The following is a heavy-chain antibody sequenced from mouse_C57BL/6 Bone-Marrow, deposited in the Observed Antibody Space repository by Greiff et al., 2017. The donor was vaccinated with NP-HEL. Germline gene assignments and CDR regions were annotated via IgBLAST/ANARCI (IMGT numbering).Heavy chain of an antibody. V-gene: IGHV2-6*03. CDR1: GFSLTSYG. D-gene: IGHD2-3*01. J-gene: IGHJ1*03. Sequence: VQRVESGPGLVAPSQSLSITCTVSGFSLTSYGVHWVRQPPGKGLEWLVVIWSDGSTTYNSALKSRLSISKDNSKSQVFLKMNSHQTDDTAMDYCARPDGYYGYFDVWGTGTTVTVSS. CDR2: IWSDGST. CDR3: ARPDGYYGYFDV.